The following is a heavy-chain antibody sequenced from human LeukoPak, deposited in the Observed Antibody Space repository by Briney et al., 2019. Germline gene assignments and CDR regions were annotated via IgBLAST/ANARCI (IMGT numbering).Heavy chain of an antibody. Sequence: PGGSLRLSCAASGFTFSSYAMHWVREAPGKGREWVAVIWYDGSNENYADAVRGRFTVSRDNSKNTLYLHMNSVRAEGTAVYYWARVAMSDSSGYCDYWGQGTLVTVSS. CDR1: GFTFSSYA. D-gene: IGHD3-22*01. V-gene: IGHV3-33*01. J-gene: IGHJ4*02. CDR3: ARVAMSDSSGYCDY. CDR2: IWYDGSNE.